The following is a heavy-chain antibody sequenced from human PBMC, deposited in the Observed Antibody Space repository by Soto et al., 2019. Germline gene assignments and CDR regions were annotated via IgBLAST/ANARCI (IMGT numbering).Heavy chain of an antibody. Sequence: QVQLVESGGGLVKPGGSLRLSCAASGFTFNDHYMTWIRQAPGKGLEWVSFISSDSIYTNSADSVKGRFTISRDNAKNLLYLQMGSLRVEDTAVYYCARDSTGSGLDYGMDVWGQGTTVAVSS. CDR3: ARDSTGSGLDYGMDV. D-gene: IGHD3-10*01. CDR1: GFTFNDHY. CDR2: ISSDSIYT. J-gene: IGHJ6*02. V-gene: IGHV3-11*06.